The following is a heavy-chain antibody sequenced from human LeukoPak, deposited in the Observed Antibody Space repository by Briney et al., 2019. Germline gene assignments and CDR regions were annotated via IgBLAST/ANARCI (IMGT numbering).Heavy chain of an antibody. D-gene: IGHD1-26*01. CDR2: VYYSGTT. J-gene: IGHJ4*02. V-gene: IGHV4-59*08. CDR3: ARHGGSLGYFDY. Sequence: SETLSLTCSVSGGSISTYYWSWIRQTPGKGLEWIGYVYYSGTTNYNPSLKGRVTISSDTSKNQLSLNLRSVNVADTAIYYCARHGGSLGYFDYWGQGTLVTVSS. CDR1: GGSISTYY.